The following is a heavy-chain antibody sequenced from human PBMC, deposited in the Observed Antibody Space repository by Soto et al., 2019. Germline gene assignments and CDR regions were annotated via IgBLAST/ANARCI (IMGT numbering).Heavy chain of an antibody. J-gene: IGHJ4*02. CDR2: ISGSGGST. CDR1: GFTFSSYA. D-gene: IGHD3-22*01. CDR3: AKEPIVVVPPRLFDY. V-gene: IGHV3-23*01. Sequence: EVQLLESGGGLVQPGGSLRLSCAASGFTFSSYAMSWVRQAPGKGLEWVSAISGSGGSTYYPDSVKGRFTISRDNAKNTLYLQMNSLRAEDTAVFYCAKEPIVVVPPRLFDYWCQGTLVTVSS.